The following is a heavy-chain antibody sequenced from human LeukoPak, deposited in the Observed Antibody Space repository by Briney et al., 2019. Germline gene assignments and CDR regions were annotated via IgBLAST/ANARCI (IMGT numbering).Heavy chain of an antibody. J-gene: IGHJ5*02. Sequence: GSLRLSCAASGFTFNNYLMSWVRQAPGKGLEWIGEINHSGSTNYNPSLKSRATISVDTSKNQFSLKLSSVTAADTAVYYCARMAVSSSWYWFDPWGQGTLVTVSS. CDR2: INHSGST. V-gene: IGHV4-34*01. CDR1: GFTFNNYL. D-gene: IGHD6-13*01. CDR3: ARMAVSSSWYWFDP.